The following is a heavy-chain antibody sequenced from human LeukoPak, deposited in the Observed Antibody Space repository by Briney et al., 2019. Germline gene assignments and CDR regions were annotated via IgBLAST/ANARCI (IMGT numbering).Heavy chain of an antibody. Sequence: PSETLSLTCAVYGGSFSGYYWSWIRQPPGKGLEWIGEINHSGSTNYNPSLKSRVTISVDTSKNQFSLKLSSVTAADTAVYYCARLPLGGYDFWSGYPRFDPWGQGTLVTVSS. CDR1: GGSFSGYY. D-gene: IGHD3-3*01. J-gene: IGHJ5*02. V-gene: IGHV4-34*01. CDR2: INHSGST. CDR3: ARLPLGGYDFWSGYPRFDP.